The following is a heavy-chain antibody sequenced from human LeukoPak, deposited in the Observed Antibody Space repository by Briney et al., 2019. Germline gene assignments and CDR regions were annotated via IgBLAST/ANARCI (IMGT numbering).Heavy chain of an antibody. CDR3: ARSGSYHYYFDY. J-gene: IGHJ4*02. CDR2: IYYSGST. V-gene: IGHV4-59*01. Sequence: SETLSLTCTVSGGSLSSYYWSWIRQPPGKGLEWIGYIYYSGSTNYNPSLKSRVTISVDTSKNQFSLKLSSVTAADTAVYYCARSGSYHYYFDYWGQGTLVTVSS. D-gene: IGHD1-26*01. CDR1: GGSLSSYY.